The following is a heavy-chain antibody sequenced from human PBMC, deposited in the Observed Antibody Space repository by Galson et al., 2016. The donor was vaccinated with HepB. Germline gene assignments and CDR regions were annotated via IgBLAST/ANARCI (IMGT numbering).Heavy chain of an antibody. CDR3: ARGGFRWVDY. CDR2: IKQDGSKK. D-gene: IGHD1-26*01. CDR1: GFTFSSLW. Sequence: SLRLSCAASGFTFSSLWMSWVRQAPGKGLEWVANIKQDGSKKNYVDSVKGRFIISRDNAKNSLYLQMNSLRVEDTAVYYCARGGFRWVDYWGQGTLVTVSS. V-gene: IGHV3-7*04. J-gene: IGHJ4*02.